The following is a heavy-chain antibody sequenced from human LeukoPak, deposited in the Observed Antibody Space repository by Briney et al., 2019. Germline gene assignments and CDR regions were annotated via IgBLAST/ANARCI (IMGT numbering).Heavy chain of an antibody. CDR1: GFTFSSYG. Sequence: PGRFLRLTCEACGFTFSSYGMHWVRQAPGKGLEWVAFISYDGSNENIADSVKGRFIISRDNSKNTLYLQMNSLRAEDTAVYYCAKGPAPRLGEFSYHALVDYWGQGTLVTVSS. J-gene: IGHJ4*02. CDR3: AKGPAPRLGEFSYHALVDY. D-gene: IGHD3-16*02. CDR2: ISYDGSNE. V-gene: IGHV3-30*18.